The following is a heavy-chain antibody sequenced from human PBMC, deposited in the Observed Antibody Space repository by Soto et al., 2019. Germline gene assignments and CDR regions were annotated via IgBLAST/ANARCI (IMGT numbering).Heavy chain of an antibody. V-gene: IGHV4-59*01. D-gene: IGHD2-21*02. CDR2: LYNAGST. J-gene: IGHJ6*02. CDR3: ARDLWGYCGTDCYPLDV. Sequence: QVRLQESGPGLVKPSETVSLTCTVSGGSISRYYWSWIRQPPGKGLEWIGYLYNAGSTIYNPSLKSRVTISVAMSQNQFSLNLNYVTAADTAVYYCARDLWGYCGTDCYPLDVWGQGTTVTVSS. CDR1: GGSISRYY.